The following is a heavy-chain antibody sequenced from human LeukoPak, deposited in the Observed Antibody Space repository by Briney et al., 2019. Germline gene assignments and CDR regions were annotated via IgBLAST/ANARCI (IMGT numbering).Heavy chain of an antibody. D-gene: IGHD3-3*01. CDR1: GFTVSSNY. V-gene: IGHV3-53*05. Sequence: GGSLRLSCAASGFTVSSNYMSWVRQAPGKGLEWVSIIYSGGNTYYADSVRGRFTISRDNSKNTLYLQMNSLRAEDTAVYYCARDLFGWSGGDLFWPIWGQGTMVTVSS. CDR2: IYSGGNT. CDR3: ARDLFGWSGGDLFWPI. J-gene: IGHJ3*02.